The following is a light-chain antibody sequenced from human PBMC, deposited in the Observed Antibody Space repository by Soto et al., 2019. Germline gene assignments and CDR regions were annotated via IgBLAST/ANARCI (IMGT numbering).Light chain of an antibody. CDR1: QTVSSY. J-gene: IGKJ4*01. Sequence: EIVLTQSPATFSLSPGDRATLSCRASQTVSSYLAWYQQKPGQAPRLLIYDASSRATGIPARFSGSGSGTDFTLTITSLEPEDFAVYYCQQRSDWPSTFGGGTKVEIK. V-gene: IGKV3-11*01. CDR2: DAS. CDR3: QQRSDWPST.